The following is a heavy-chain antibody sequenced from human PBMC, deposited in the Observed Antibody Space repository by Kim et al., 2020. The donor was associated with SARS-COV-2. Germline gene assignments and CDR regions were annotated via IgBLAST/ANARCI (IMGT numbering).Heavy chain of an antibody. V-gene: IGHV3-11*04. CDR3: ARDSSY. CDR2: SNTNI. Sequence: SNTNIYYADSVKGRFTLSRDNAKETLYLHMNSLRVEDTAVYYCARDSSYWGQGILVTVSS. J-gene: IGHJ4*02.